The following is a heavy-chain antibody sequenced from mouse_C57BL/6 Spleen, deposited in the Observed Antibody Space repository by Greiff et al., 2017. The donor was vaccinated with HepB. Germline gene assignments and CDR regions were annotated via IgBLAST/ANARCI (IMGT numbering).Heavy chain of an antibody. J-gene: IGHJ4*01. D-gene: IGHD4-1*02. Sequence: QVQLQQPGAELVKPGDSVKMSCKASGYTFTSYWITWVKQRPGQGLEWIGDIYPGSGSTNYNEKFKSKATLTVDTSSSTAYMQLSSLTSEDSAVYYCARIPTVYAMDYWGQGTSVTVSS. CDR3: ARIPTVYAMDY. CDR1: GYTFTSYW. V-gene: IGHV1-55*01. CDR2: IYPGSGST.